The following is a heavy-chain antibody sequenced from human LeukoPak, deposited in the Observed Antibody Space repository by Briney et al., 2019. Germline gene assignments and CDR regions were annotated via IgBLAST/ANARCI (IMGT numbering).Heavy chain of an antibody. Sequence: PSETLSLTCIVSGDSVSTKYWAWVRQPPGMPLEYVGYVHNSGATDYNPSLRSRLTISMDTSRNIFSLRRSSVTAADTAVYYCARLMPMVLTGQRYFYHPLDVWGKGTTVTVSS. CDR1: GDSVSTKY. CDR3: ARLMPMVLTGQRYFYHPLDV. J-gene: IGHJ6*04. V-gene: IGHV4-59*08. D-gene: IGHD3-9*01. CDR2: VHNSGAT.